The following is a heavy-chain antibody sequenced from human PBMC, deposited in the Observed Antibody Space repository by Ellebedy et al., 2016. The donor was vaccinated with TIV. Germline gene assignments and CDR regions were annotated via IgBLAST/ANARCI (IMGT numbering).Heavy chain of an antibody. CDR3: VCEMAVRRQGNGFGI. CDR2: IHPNSRGT. Sequence: AASVKVSCKASGYTFNGYYMHSVRHAPGQGLEWIRCIHPNSRGTNYAQKFQGRVTMSRDTSITTAYMELSRLRSDDTAVYYCVCEMAVRRQGNGFGIWGQGTMVTVSS. J-gene: IGHJ3*02. V-gene: IGHV1-2*02. D-gene: IGHD6-6*01. CDR1: GYTFNGYY.